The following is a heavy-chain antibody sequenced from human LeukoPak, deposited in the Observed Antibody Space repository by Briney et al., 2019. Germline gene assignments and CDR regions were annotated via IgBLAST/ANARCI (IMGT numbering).Heavy chain of an antibody. V-gene: IGHV4-34*01. CDR1: GGSFSGYY. CDR2: INHSGST. J-gene: IGHJ6*03. Sequence: SETLSLTCAVYGGSFSGYYWSWIRQPPGKGLEWIGEINHSGSTNYNPSLKSQVTISVDTSKNQFSLKLSSVTAADTAVYYCARIAAAAMDVWGKGTTVTVSS. CDR3: ARIAAAAMDV. D-gene: IGHD6-13*01.